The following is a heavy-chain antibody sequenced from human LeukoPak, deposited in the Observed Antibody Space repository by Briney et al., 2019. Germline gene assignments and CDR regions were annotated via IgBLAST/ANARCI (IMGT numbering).Heavy chain of an antibody. V-gene: IGHV3-48*02. D-gene: IGHD3-10*01. CDR1: GFTFSDYS. CDR3: ARDAYYYGSGSNFDY. J-gene: IGHJ4*02. CDR2: ISRSSSTI. Sequence: GGSLRLACAASGFTFSDYSMNWVRQAPGKGLEWVSYISRSSSTIYYADSVKGRFTISRDNAKNSLYLQMNSLRDEDTALYYCARDAYYYGSGSNFDYWGQGTLVTVSS.